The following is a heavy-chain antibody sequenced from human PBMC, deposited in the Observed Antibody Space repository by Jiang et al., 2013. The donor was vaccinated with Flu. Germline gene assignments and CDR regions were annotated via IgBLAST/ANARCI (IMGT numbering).Heavy chain of an antibody. D-gene: IGHD3-10*01. V-gene: IGHV4-61*03. CDR2: IYYRGTT. Sequence: PGLVKPSETLSLTCDVSGDSVSSGDHWWSWIRQPPGKPLEWIGYIYYRGTTSYNPSLMSRVTMSVDASDNHFSLKLESVTAADTAVYFCARGSSDLWGYFLDSWGQGTLVTVSS. J-gene: IGHJ4*02. CDR3: ARGSSDLWGYFLDS. CDR1: GDSVSSGDHW.